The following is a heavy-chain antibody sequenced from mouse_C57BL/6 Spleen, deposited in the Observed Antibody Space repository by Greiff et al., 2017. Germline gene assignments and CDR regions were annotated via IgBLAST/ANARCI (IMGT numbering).Heavy chain of an antibody. J-gene: IGHJ3*01. V-gene: IGHV3-6*01. CDR2: ISYDGSN. CDR3: ARAYYGSSPAWFAY. D-gene: IGHD1-1*01. CDR1: GYSITSCYY. Sequence: DVKLQQSGPGLVKPSQSLSLSCSVTGYSITSCYYWNWIRQFPGNKLEWIGYISYDGSNNYNPSIKNRNSITRDTSKNQFFLELNSVTTEDTATYYCARAYYGSSPAWFAYWGQGTLVTVSA.